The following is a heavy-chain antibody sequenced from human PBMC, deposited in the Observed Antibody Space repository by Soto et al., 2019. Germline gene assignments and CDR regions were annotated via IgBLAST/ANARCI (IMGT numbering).Heavy chain of an antibody. CDR2: IKQDGSEK. Sequence: EVQLVESGGGLVQPGGSLRLSCAASGFTFSSYWMSWVRQAPGKGLERVANIKQDGSEKYYVDSVKGRFTISRDNAKNSLYLQMNSLRAEDTAVYYCARVNYDFWSGYRAPNGAFDIWGQGTMVTVSS. V-gene: IGHV3-7*01. D-gene: IGHD3-3*01. J-gene: IGHJ3*02. CDR3: ARVNYDFWSGYRAPNGAFDI. CDR1: GFTFSSYW.